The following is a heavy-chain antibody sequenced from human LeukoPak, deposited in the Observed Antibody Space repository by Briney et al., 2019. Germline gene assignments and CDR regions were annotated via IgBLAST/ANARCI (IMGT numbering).Heavy chain of an antibody. J-gene: IGHJ6*03. CDR2: ISNDGGGT. CDR3: ARDSQDGYYYYYYYMDV. V-gene: IGHV3-23*01. Sequence: GGSLRLSCAASGFIFNNYGLIWVRQAPGKGLEWVSAISNDGGGTNYADFVKGRSTISRDNSKNTLFLQMNSLRAEDTAVYYCARDSQDGYYYYYYYMDVWGKGTTVTVSS. CDR1: GFIFNNYG.